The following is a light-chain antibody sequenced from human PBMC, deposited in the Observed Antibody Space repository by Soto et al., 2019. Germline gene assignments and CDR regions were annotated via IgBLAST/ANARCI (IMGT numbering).Light chain of an antibody. CDR3: QQANSFPPT. CDR1: QGIGSW. J-gene: IGKJ4*01. CDR2: AAS. Sequence: DIQLAQSPSSVSASVGDRVTITCRARQGIGSWLAWYQQKPGKAPKLLIYAASTLQSGVPSRFSGSGSGTDFTLTISSLQPKDFASYHCQQANSFPPTFGGGTKVEIQ. V-gene: IGKV1D-12*01.